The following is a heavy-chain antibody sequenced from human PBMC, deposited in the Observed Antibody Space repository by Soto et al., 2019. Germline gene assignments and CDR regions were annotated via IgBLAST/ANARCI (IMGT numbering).Heavy chain of an antibody. Sequence: QVQLQESGPGLVRPSETLSLTCTVSGGSVSRGSYYWSWIRQPPGKGLDWIGYIYYSGSTNYNPYLKSRVTISVDTSKNQFYLKLSSVTAADTAVYYCARGLLGDYGMDVWGQGTTVTVSS. D-gene: IGHD3-16*01. CDR2: IYYSGST. J-gene: IGHJ6*02. V-gene: IGHV4-61*01. CDR1: GGSVSRGSYY. CDR3: ARGLLGDYGMDV.